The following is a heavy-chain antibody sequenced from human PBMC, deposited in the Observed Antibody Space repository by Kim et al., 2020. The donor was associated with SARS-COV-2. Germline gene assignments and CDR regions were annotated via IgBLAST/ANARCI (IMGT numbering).Heavy chain of an antibody. CDR3: ARLSLLLTKPFDY. J-gene: IGHJ4*02. Sequence: SNPSLKCRVTISVDTSKNQFSLKLSSVTAADTAVYYCARLSLLLTKPFDYWGQGTLVTVSS. V-gene: IGHV4-39*01. D-gene: IGHD2-15*01.